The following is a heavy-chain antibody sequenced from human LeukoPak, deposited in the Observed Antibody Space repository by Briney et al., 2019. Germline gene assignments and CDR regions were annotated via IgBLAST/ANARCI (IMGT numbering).Heavy chain of an antibody. J-gene: IGHJ4*02. CDR2: INPNSGGT. D-gene: IGHD3-10*01. V-gene: IGHV1-2*02. Sequence: ASVKVSCKASGYTFISYGISWVRQAPGQGLEWMGWINPNSGGTNYQGRVTMTRDTSISTAYMELSRLRSDDTAVYYCARVPRRPGSLDYWGQGTLVTVSS. CDR3: ARVPRRPGSLDY. CDR1: GYTFISYG.